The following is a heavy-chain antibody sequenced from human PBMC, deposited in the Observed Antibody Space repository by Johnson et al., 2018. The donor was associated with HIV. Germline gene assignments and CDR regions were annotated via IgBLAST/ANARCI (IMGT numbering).Heavy chain of an antibody. CDR3: STVGYDFWRGFLGHDAFDM. V-gene: IGHV3-15*01. CDR1: GFSFTNAW. D-gene: IGHD3-3*01. Sequence: VQLVESGGGLVQPGRSLRLSCAASGFSFTNAWMSWVRQAPGKGLEWVGHIKRKSDGGTTDYAAPVKGRFTISRDDSKNMLYLQMKSLKTEDTAVYYCSTVGYDFWRGFLGHDAFDMWGQGTMVTVSS. J-gene: IGHJ3*02. CDR2: IKRKSDGGTT.